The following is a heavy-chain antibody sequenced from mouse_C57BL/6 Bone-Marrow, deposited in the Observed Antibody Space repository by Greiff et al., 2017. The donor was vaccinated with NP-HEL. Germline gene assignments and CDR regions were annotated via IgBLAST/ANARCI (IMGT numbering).Heavy chain of an antibody. CDR1: GYAFSSYW. CDR2: IYPGDGDT. Sequence: VQLQQSGAELVKPGASVKISCKASGYAFSSYWMNWVKQRPGKGLEWIGQIYPGDGDTNYNGKFKGKATLTADKSSSTAYMQLSSLTSEDSAVYFCARELIYYGNYGAMDDWGQGTSVTVSS. D-gene: IGHD2-1*01. V-gene: IGHV1-80*01. CDR3: ARELIYYGNYGAMDD. J-gene: IGHJ4*01.